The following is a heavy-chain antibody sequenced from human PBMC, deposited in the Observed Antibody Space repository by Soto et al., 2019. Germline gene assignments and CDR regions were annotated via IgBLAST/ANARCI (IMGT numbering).Heavy chain of an antibody. CDR3: ARDGDYGDKRNYYYGMDV. V-gene: IGHV1-69*12. J-gene: IGHJ6*02. Sequence: QVQLVQSGAEVKKPGSSVKVSCKASGGTFSSYAISWVRQAPGQGLEWMGGIIPIFGTANHAQKFQGRVTITADESTSTAYMELSSLRSEDTAVYYCARDGDYGDKRNYYYGMDVWGQGTTVTVSS. D-gene: IGHD4-17*01. CDR2: IIPIFGTA. CDR1: GGTFSSYA.